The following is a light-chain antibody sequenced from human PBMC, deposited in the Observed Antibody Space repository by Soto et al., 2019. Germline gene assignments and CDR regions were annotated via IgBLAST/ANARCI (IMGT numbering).Light chain of an antibody. CDR1: QSISSW. CDR3: QQYNSYSRT. V-gene: IGKV1-5*03. CDR2: KAS. J-gene: IGKJ1*01. Sequence: DIQMTQSPSTLSASVGDRVTITCRASQSISSWLAWYQQKPGKAPKLLIYKASSLESGVPSRLSGSGSGTEFTLTISSLQPDDFATDDGQQYNSYSRTFGQGTKVDIK.